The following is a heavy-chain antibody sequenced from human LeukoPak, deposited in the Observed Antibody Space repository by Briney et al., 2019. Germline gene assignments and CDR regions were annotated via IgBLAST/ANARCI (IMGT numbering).Heavy chain of an antibody. Sequence: GGSLRLSCAASGFTFSSYSMNWVRQAPGKGLEWVSSISSSSSYIYYADSVKGRFTISRDNAKNSLYLQMNSLRAEDTAVYYCARAGGYSSSRGRRGIYFDYWGQGTLVTVSS. D-gene: IGHD6-13*01. J-gene: IGHJ4*02. CDR1: GFTFSSYS. V-gene: IGHV3-21*01. CDR2: ISSSSSYI. CDR3: ARAGGYSSSRGRRGIYFDY.